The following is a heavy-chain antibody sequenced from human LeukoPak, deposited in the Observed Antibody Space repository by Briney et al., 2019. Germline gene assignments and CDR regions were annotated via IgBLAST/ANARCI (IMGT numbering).Heavy chain of an antibody. D-gene: IGHD3-10*01. J-gene: IGHJ3*02. CDR3: AKDVGITMVRGVVSPNAFDI. CDR1: GFTSISDA. V-gene: IGHV3-23*01. Sequence: GGSLRLSCAPSGFTSISDALRGVRHAPGKGLEWGSAISGSGGSTYYADTVKGRFTISRDNSKNTLYLQMNSLRAEDTAVYYCAKDVGITMVRGVVSPNAFDIWGQGTMVTVSS. CDR2: ISGSGGST.